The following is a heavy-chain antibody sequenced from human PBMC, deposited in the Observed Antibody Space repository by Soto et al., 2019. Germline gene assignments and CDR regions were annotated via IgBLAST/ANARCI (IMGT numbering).Heavy chain of an antibody. CDR2: ISSDNNYI. CDR1: GFTFSDYS. CDR3: ARWKTCTGDNCYGGGYY. J-gene: IGHJ4*02. V-gene: IGHV3-21*02. Sequence: EVQLVESGGGLVKPGGSLRLSCAASGFTFSDYSMNWMRQAPGKGLEWVASISSDNNYIYYRDSVEGRFTISRDNGKNSPFLQMTSLGAEDPAMYYCARWKTCTGDNCYGGGYYWGQGTLVTVSS. D-gene: IGHD2-15*01.